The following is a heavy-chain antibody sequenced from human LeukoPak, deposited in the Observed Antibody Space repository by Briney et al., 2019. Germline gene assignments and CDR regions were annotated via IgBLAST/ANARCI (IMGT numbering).Heavy chain of an antibody. CDR2: INWSGGST. CDR3: ARAPITSPSYFDY. D-gene: IGHD2-2*01. V-gene: IGHV3-20*04. J-gene: IGHJ4*02. CDR1: GFAFDEHG. Sequence: GGSPRLSCTASGFAFDEHGMSWVRQVPGMGLEWVSGINWSGGSTGYADPLRGRFTISRDNAKNSLYLQMDSLRAEDTALYYCARAPITSPSYFDYWGQGTLVTVSS.